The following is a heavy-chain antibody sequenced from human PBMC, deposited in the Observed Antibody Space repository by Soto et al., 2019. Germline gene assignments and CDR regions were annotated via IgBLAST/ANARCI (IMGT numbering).Heavy chain of an antibody. Sequence: SETLSLTCTVSGGSISSSSYYWGWIRQPPGKGLEWIGSIYYSGSTYYNPSLKSGVTISVDTSKNQFSLKLSSVTDTDTAVYYCARQGYCSGGSCYYYYYYGMDVWGQGTTVTVSS. CDR2: IYYSGST. V-gene: IGHV4-39*01. CDR1: GGSISSSSYY. CDR3: ARQGYCSGGSCYYYYYYGMDV. D-gene: IGHD2-15*01. J-gene: IGHJ6*02.